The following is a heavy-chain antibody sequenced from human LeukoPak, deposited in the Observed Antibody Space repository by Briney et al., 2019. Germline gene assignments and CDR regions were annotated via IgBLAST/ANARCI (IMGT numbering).Heavy chain of an antibody. CDR2: ISSSSSYI. Sequence: GGSLRLSCAASGFTFSSYSMNWVRQAPGKGLEWVSSISSSSSYIYYADSVKGRFTISRDNAKNSLYLQMNSLRAEDTAVYYCAGGGYCSGGSCYLIPPEDDYWGQGTLVTVSS. J-gene: IGHJ4*02. CDR3: AGGGYCSGGSCYLIPPEDDY. V-gene: IGHV3-21*04. CDR1: GFTFSSYS. D-gene: IGHD2-15*01.